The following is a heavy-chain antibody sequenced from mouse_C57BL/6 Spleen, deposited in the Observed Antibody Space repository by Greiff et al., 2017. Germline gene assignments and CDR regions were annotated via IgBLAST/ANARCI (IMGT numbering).Heavy chain of an antibody. Sequence: VKLMESGAELARPGASVKLSCKASGYTFTSYGISWVKQRTGQGLEWIGEIYPRSGNTYYNEKFKGKATLTADKSSSTAYMELRSLTSEDSAVYFCARDWDGGYFDVWGTGTTVTVSS. CDR2: IYPRSGNT. CDR1: GYTFTSYG. J-gene: IGHJ1*03. D-gene: IGHD4-1*01. V-gene: IGHV1-81*01. CDR3: ARDWDGGYFDV.